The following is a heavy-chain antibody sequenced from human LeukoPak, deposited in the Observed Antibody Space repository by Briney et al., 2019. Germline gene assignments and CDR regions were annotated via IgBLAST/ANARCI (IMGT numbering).Heavy chain of an antibody. CDR2: ISYDGSNK. J-gene: IGHJ6*02. D-gene: IGHD1-26*01. CDR1: GFTFSSYA. Sequence: GGSLRLSCAASGFTFSSYAMHWVRQAPGKGLEWVAAISYDGSNKYYADSVKGRFTISRDNSKNTLYLQMNSLRAEDTAVYYCARGAIVGATDYYYGMDVWGQGTTVTVSS. CDR3: ARGAIVGATDYYYGMDV. V-gene: IGHV3-30-3*01.